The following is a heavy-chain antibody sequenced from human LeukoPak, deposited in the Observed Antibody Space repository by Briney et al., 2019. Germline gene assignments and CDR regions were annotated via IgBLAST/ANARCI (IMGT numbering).Heavy chain of an antibody. CDR2: IYPGDSDT. J-gene: IGHJ4*02. CDR3: ARLSTRYARIAVAGKGHGDY. D-gene: IGHD6-19*01. V-gene: IGHV5-51*01. CDR1: GYSFTSYW. Sequence: GESLKISCKGSGYSFTSYWIGWVRQMPGKGLEWMGIIYPGDSDTRYSPSFQGQVTISADKSISTAYLQWSSLEASDTAMYYCARLSTRYARIAVAGKGHGDYWGQGTLVTVSS.